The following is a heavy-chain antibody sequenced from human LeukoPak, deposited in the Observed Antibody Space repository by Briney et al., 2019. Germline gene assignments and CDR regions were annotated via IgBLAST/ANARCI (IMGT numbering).Heavy chain of an antibody. Sequence: GGSLRLSCAASGFTFSDYYMTWIRQAPGKGLEWVSYISSSGTSIYYTDSVRGRFTISRDNAKNSLYLQMNSLRAEDTAVYYCARHSYTSGWTNFDYWGQGTLVTVSS. CDR2: ISSSGTSI. CDR1: GFTFSDYY. CDR3: ARHSYTSGWTNFDY. V-gene: IGHV3-11*04. D-gene: IGHD6-19*01. J-gene: IGHJ4*02.